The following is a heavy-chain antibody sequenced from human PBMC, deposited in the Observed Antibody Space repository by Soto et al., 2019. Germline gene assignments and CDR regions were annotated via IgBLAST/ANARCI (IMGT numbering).Heavy chain of an antibody. V-gene: IGHV3-7*05. CDR2: IKQDGSEK. J-gene: IGHJ6*02. Sequence: EVQLVESGGGLVQPGGSLRLSCAASGFTFSSYWMSWVRQAPGKGLEWVANIKQDGSEKYYVDSVKGRFTISRDNAKNSLYLQMNSLRAEDTAVYYCARDVGSSSRYYYYDMDVWGQGTTVTVSS. CDR3: ARDVGSSSRYYYYDMDV. D-gene: IGHD6-6*01. CDR1: GFTFSSYW.